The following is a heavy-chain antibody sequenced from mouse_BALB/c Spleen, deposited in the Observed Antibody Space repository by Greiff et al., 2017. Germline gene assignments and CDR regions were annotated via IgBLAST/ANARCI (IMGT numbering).Heavy chain of an antibody. CDR2: ISSGGSYT. CDR3: TRGEGNSIAY. D-gene: IGHD2-1*01. V-gene: IGHV5-6-4*01. CDR1: GFTFSSYT. J-gene: IGHJ3*01. Sequence: EVKLMESGGGLVKPGGSLKLSCAASGFTFSSYTMSWVRQTPEKRLEWVATISSGGSYTYYPDSVKGRFTISRDNAKNTLYLQMSSLKSEDTALYYCTRGEGNSIAYWGQGTLVTVSA.